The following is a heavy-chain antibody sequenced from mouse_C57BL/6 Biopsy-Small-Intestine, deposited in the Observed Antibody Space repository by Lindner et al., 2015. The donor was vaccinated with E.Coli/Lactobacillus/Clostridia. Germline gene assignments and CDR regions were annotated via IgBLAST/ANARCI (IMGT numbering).Heavy chain of an antibody. D-gene: IGHD2-5*01. CDR1: EYEFPSHD. J-gene: IGHJ2*01. Sequence: VQLQESGGGLVQPGESLKLSCESNEYEFPSHDMSWVRKTPEKRLELVAAINSDGGSAYYPDTMERRFIISRDNTKKTLYLQMSSLRSEDTALYYCARQEAYYSNYYFDYWGQGTTLTVSS. CDR3: ARQEAYYSNYYFDY. CDR2: INSDGGSA. V-gene: IGHV5-2*01.